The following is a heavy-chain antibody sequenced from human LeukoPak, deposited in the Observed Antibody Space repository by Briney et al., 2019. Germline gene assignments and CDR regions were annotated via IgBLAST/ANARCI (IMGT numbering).Heavy chain of an antibody. CDR1: GGSINSYY. V-gene: IGHV4-59*01. CDR3: TRRCKDAYTLYCFDY. Sequence: SETLSLTCTVSGGSINSYYWSWIRQPPGKGLEWIGHMYYSEGTKYTPSLKSRVTISVDTSKNQFSLKLSSVTAADTAVYYCTRRCKDAYTLYCFDYWGQGTLVTVSS. J-gene: IGHJ4*02. D-gene: IGHD5-24*01. CDR2: MYYSEGT.